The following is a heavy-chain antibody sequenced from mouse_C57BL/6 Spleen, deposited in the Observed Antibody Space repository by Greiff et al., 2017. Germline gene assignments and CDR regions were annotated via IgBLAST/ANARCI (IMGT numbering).Heavy chain of an antibody. CDR2: ISDGGSYT. Sequence: DVHLVESGGGLVKPGGSLKLSCAASGFTFSSYAMSWVRQTPEKRLEWVATISDGGSYTYYPDNVKGRFTISRDNAKNNLYLQMSHLKSEDTAMYYCAREGWDYYAMDYWGQGTSVTVSS. CDR3: AREGWDYYAMDY. CDR1: GFTFSSYA. V-gene: IGHV5-4*01. J-gene: IGHJ4*01.